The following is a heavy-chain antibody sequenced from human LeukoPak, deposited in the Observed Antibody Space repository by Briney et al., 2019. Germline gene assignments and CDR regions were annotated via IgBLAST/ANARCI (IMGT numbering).Heavy chain of an antibody. V-gene: IGHV1-69*06. CDR2: IIPIFGTA. CDR1: GGAFISYA. D-gene: IGHD3-10*01. CDR3: ARDTPPSDGSGSYHYYYYYMDV. J-gene: IGHJ6*03. Sequence: SVKVSCKASGGAFISYAISWVRQAPGQGLEWMGGIIPIFGTANYAQKFQGRVTITADKSTSTAYMELSSLRSEDTAVYYCARDTPPSDGSGSYHYYYYYMDVWGKGTTVTVSS.